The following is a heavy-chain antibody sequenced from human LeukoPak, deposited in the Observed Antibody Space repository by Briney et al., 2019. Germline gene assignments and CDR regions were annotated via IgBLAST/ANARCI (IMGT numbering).Heavy chain of an antibody. D-gene: IGHD3-22*01. CDR3: TTGLVFYYDSSESSDV. CDR2: IKSKTDGGTT. Sequence: GGSLRLSCAASGFTFSNAWMNWVRQAPGKGLEWVGRIKSKTDGGTTDYAAPVKGRFTISRDDSKNTLYLQMNSLKTEDTAVYYRTTGLVFYYDSSESSDVWSQGTTVTVSS. V-gene: IGHV3-15*07. CDR1: GFTFSNAW. J-gene: IGHJ6*02.